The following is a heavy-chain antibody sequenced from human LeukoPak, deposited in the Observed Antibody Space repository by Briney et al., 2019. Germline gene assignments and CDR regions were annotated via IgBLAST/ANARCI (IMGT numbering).Heavy chain of an antibody. CDR2: MYHGGST. Sequence: PSETLSLTCSVSGDSIRSYYWSWIRQSPGKGLEWIGYMYHGGSTDYNPYFKSRVTISVDSSKNQFSLKLTSVTAADTAVYYCARDLRDGYNAGTFGYWGQGTLVTVSS. D-gene: IGHD5-24*01. J-gene: IGHJ4*02. V-gene: IGHV4-59*01. CDR1: GDSIRSYY. CDR3: ARDLRDGYNAGTFGY.